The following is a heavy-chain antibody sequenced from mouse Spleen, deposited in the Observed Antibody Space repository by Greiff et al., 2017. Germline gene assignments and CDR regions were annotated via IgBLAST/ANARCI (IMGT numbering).Heavy chain of an antibody. Sequence: QVQLQQSGAELVKPGASVKLSCKASGYTFTSYWMQWVKQRPGQGLEWIGEIDPSDSYTNYNQKFKGKATLTVDTSSSTAYMQLSSLTSEDSAVYYCARSRYYGSSPDYWGQGTTLTVSS. CDR3: ARSRYYGSSPDY. V-gene: IGHV1-50*01. J-gene: IGHJ2*01. CDR1: GYTFTSYW. CDR2: IDPSDSYT. D-gene: IGHD1-1*01.